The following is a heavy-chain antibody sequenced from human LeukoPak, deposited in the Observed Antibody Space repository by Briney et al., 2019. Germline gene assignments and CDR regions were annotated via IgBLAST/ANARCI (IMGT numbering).Heavy chain of an antibody. Sequence: SETLSLTCAVYGGSFSGYYWSWLRQPPGKGLEWIGEISHSGSTNYNPSLKSRVTISVDTSKNQFSLKLSSVTAADTAVYYCARYLTTFRSGYYAYWGQGTLVTVSS. J-gene: IGHJ4*02. D-gene: IGHD3-22*01. CDR3: ARYLTTFRSGYYAY. CDR2: ISHSGST. V-gene: IGHV4-34*01. CDR1: GGSFSGYY.